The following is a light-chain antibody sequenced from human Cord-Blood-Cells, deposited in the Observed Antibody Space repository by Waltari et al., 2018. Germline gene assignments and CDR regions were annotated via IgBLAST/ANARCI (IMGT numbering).Light chain of an antibody. CDR3: CSYAGSSTWV. CDR1: SSDVGGYNL. Sequence: QSALTQPASVSGSPGQSITISCTGTSSDVGGYNLVYWYQQHPGKAPKLMIYEVSKRPSGVSNRFSGSKSGNTASLTISGLQAEDEADYYCCSYAGSSTWVFGGGTKLTVL. CDR2: EVS. J-gene: IGLJ3*02. V-gene: IGLV2-23*02.